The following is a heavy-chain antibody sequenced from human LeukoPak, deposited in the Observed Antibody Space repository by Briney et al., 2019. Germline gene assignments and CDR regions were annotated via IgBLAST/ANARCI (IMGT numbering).Heavy chain of an antibody. CDR2: IWYDGSNK. D-gene: IGHD6-13*01. Sequence: GGSLRLSCAASGFTFSSYGMHWVRQAPGKGLEWVAVIWYDGSNKYYADSVKGRFTISRDNSKNTLYLQMNSLRAEDTAVYYCAGDLYSSSWYFDYWGQGTLVAVSS. CDR1: GFTFSSYG. J-gene: IGHJ4*02. V-gene: IGHV3-33*01. CDR3: AGDLYSSSWYFDY.